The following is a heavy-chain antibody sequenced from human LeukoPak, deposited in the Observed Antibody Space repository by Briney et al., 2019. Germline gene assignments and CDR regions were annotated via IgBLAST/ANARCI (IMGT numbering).Heavy chain of an antibody. CDR1: GTDFSTYW. J-gene: IGHJ4*02. D-gene: IGHD2-2*01. V-gene: IGHV5-51*01. CDR2: IYPGDSDT. CDR3: ARPHSTSRYVCDY. Sequence: GESLKISCQVSGTDFSTYWVAWVRQMPGKGLGWLGVIYPGDSDTRYSPSFEGQVTISVDRSISTDYLQWSSLKATDSAVYYCARPHSTSRYVCDYWGQGTLVTVSS.